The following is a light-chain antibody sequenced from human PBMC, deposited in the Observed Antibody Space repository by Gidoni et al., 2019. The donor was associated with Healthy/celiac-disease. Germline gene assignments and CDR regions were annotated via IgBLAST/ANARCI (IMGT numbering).Light chain of an antibody. CDR1: QSICSY. Sequence: DIQMTQSPSSLSASVGDRVTIPCRASQSICSYLNWYQQKPGKAPKLLIYAASSLQSGVPSRFSCSGSGTDFTLTISSLQPEDVATYYCQQGYSTPRTFGQGTKVEIK. CDR3: QQGYSTPRT. J-gene: IGKJ1*01. CDR2: AAS. V-gene: IGKV1-39*01.